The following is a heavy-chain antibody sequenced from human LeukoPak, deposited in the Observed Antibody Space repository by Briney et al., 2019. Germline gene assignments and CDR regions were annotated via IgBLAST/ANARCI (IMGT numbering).Heavy chain of an antibody. Sequence: SETLSLTCAVYGGSFSGYYWSWIRQPPGKGLEWIGEINHSGSTNYNPSLKSRVTISVDTSKNQFSLTLSSVTAADTAVYYCARGDPGYCSGGSCYSPPIQHWGQGTLVTVSS. J-gene: IGHJ1*01. CDR3: ARGDPGYCSGGSCYSPPIQH. CDR1: GGSFSGYY. V-gene: IGHV4-34*01. D-gene: IGHD2-15*01. CDR2: INHSGST.